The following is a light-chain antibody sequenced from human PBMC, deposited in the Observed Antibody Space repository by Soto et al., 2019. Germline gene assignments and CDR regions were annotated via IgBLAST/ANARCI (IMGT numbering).Light chain of an antibody. CDR1: SSNIGGNS. J-gene: IGLJ1*01. Sequence: QSVMTQPPSVSAAPGQKVTFSCSGSSSNIGGNSVSWYQQLPGTAPKLLIYDDDKRPSGIPDRFSGSKSGTSATLGITGFQTGDEADYYCGSWDSSLSAYVFATGTKVTVL. CDR2: DDD. V-gene: IGLV1-51*01. CDR3: GSWDSSLSAYV.